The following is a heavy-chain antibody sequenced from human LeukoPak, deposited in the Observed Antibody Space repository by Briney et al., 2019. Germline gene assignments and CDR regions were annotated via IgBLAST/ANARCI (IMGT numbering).Heavy chain of an antibody. CDR3: AREFGHNRWYFDY. D-gene: IGHD5-24*01. J-gene: IGHJ4*02. CDR2: IRSDGSTK. CDR1: GFTFNSYG. V-gene: IGHV3-30*02. Sequence: GGSLRLSCAASGFTFNSYGMDWVRQAPGKGLEWVAFIRSDGSTKYYADSVKGRFTISRDNSKNTLYLQMNSLRAEDTAVYYCAREFGHNRWYFDYWGQGALVTVSS.